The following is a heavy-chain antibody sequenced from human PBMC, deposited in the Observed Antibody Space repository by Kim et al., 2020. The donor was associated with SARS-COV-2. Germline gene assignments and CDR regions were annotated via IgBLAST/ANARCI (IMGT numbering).Heavy chain of an antibody. V-gene: IGHV3-15*01. J-gene: IGHJ4*02. D-gene: IGHD6-13*01. Sequence: GGSLRLSCAASGFTFSNAWMSWVRQAPGKGLEWVGRIKSKTDGGTTDYAAPVKGRFTISRDDSKNTLYLQMNSLKTEDTAVYYCTTERYSSSWYFWKNDGRGRPPFDYWGQGTLVTVSS. CDR3: TTERYSSSWYFWKNDGRGRPPFDY. CDR1: GFTFSNAW. CDR2: IKSKTDGGTT.